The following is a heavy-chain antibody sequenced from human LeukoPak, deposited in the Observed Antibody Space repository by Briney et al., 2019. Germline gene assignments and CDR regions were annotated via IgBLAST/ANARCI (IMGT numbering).Heavy chain of an antibody. Sequence: GGSLRLSCAASGFTVSSNYMSWVRQAPGKGLEWVSVIYSGGSTYYADSVKGRFTISRDNSKNTLYLQMNSLRAEDTAVYYCAREPIDYCSGGSCPYGMDVWGQGTLVTVSS. CDR2: IYSGGST. CDR1: GFTVSSNY. J-gene: IGHJ6*02. D-gene: IGHD2-15*01. V-gene: IGHV3-66*01. CDR3: AREPIDYCSGGSCPYGMDV.